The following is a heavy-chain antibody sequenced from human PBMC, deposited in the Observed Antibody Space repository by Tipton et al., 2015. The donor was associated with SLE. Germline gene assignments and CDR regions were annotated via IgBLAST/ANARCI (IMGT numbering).Heavy chain of an antibody. CDR1: GGSISSHY. CDR3: ARPQIKDGYYFDY. CDR2: IYSSGST. J-gene: IGHJ4*02. V-gene: IGHV4-39*07. Sequence: TLSLTCTVSGGSISSHYWGWIRPPPRKGLEWGGSIYSSGSTYYNPSLKSRVTISVDTSKNQFSLKLSSVTAADTAVYYCARPQIKDGYYFDYWGQGTLVTVSS. D-gene: IGHD3-10*01.